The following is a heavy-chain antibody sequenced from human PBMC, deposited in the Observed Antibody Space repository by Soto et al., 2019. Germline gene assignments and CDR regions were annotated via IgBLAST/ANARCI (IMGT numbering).Heavy chain of an antibody. V-gene: IGHV4-59*08. D-gene: IGHD2-2*01. CDR2: IYYSGST. J-gene: IGHJ5*02. CDR3: ARQFNSAAMFQDGDWFDP. CDR1: SGSISSYY. Sequence: SETLSLTCTVSSGSISSYYWSWIRQPPGKGLEWIGYIYYSGSTYYNPSLKSRVTISVDTSKNQFSLKLSSVTAADTAVYYCARQFNSAAMFQDGDWFDPWGQGTLVTVSS.